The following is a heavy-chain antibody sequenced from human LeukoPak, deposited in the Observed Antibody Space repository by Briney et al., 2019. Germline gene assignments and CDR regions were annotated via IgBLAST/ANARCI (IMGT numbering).Heavy chain of an antibody. Sequence: GGSLRLSCAASGFIYSNFAMNWVRQAPGKGLEWVSVISGSGGSSFYADSVKGQFIISRDNSKNTLYLQMNSLRVEDTAQYYCAKDLSYGDTSYFYYYMDVWGKGTTVTVSS. V-gene: IGHV3-23*01. CDR3: AKDLSYGDTSYFYYYMDV. CDR2: ISGSGGSS. J-gene: IGHJ6*03. D-gene: IGHD4-17*01. CDR1: GFIYSNFA.